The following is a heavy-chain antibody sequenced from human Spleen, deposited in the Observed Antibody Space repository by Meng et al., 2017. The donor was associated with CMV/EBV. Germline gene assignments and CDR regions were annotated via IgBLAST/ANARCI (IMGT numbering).Heavy chain of an antibody. CDR3: ARGLGIGAFDI. V-gene: IGHV1-69*10. J-gene: IGHJ3*02. CDR2: IIPVINEP. Sequence: SVKVSCKASGGTFSRHSINWVRQAPGQGLEWVGGIIPVINEPDYAQKFRARVTITADKSTRTVYMEMTSLRSEDTAMFYCARGLGIGAFDIWAQGTMVTVSS. D-gene: IGHD7-27*01. CDR1: GGTFSRHS.